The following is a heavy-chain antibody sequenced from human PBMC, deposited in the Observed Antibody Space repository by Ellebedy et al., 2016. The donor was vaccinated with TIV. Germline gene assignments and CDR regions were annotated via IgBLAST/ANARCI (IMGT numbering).Heavy chain of an antibody. J-gene: IGHJ6*02. D-gene: IGHD2/OR15-2a*01. CDR2: IIPILGIA. Sequence: AASVKVSCKASGGTFSSYAISWVRQAPGQGLEWMGRIIPILGIANYAQKFQGRVTMTADKSTSTAYMELSSLRSEDTAVYYCARDTSPGGGGMDVWGQGTTVTVSS. V-gene: IGHV1-69*04. CDR1: GGTFSSYA. CDR3: ARDTSPGGGGMDV.